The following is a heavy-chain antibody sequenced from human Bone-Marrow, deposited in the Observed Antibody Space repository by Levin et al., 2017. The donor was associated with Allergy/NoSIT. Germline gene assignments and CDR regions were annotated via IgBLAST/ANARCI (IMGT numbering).Heavy chain of an antibody. D-gene: IGHD3-22*01. CDR1: GFTFSNFG. CDR2: IWHDGSKQ. J-gene: IGHJ2*01. V-gene: IGHV3-33*01. CDR3: ARDQLRYHYDKSGFQQQGRNFDL. Sequence: PGGSLRLSCEGSGFTFSNFGMHWVRQTPGKGLEWVALIWHDGSKQYYGDSVKGRLTISRDNSKNTLYLQMSRLRAEDTALYFCARDQLRYHYDKSGFQQQGRNFDLWGRGTLVTVSS.